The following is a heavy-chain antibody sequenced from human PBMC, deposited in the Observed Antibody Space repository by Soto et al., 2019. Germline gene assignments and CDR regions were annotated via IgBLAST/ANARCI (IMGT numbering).Heavy chain of an antibody. V-gene: IGHV1-69*01. CDR2: IIPMFATT. Sequence: QVQLVRSGAEVRKSGSSLKVSCKAAGGTFSDYALSWVRQAPGQGLGWMGGIIPMFATTNYAQKFQGRVTITADDSATTAHMELSSLKSEDTAVYYCARGRGIGFSSTWNIYWYYNMDVWGQGTTVTVSS. CDR1: GGTFSDYA. D-gene: IGHD6-13*01. CDR3: ARGRGIGFSSTWNIYWYYNMDV. J-gene: IGHJ6*02.